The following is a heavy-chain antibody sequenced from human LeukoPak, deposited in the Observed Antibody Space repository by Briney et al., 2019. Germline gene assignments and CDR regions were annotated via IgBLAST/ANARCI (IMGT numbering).Heavy chain of an antibody. CDR1: GYTFTSYG. Sequence: GASVKVSCKASGYTFTSYGISWVRQAPGQGLEWMGWISAYNGNTNYAQKLQGRVTMTTDTSTDTAYMELSSLRSEDTAVYYCAAASPKTQYYYYYYGMDVWGQGTTVTVSS. CDR3: AAASPKTQYYYYYYGMDV. CDR2: ISAYNGNT. D-gene: IGHD2-2*01. V-gene: IGHV1-18*01. J-gene: IGHJ6*02.